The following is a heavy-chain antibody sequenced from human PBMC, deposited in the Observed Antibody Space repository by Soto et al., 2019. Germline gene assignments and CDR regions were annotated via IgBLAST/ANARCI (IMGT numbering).Heavy chain of an antibody. V-gene: IGHV3-23*01. CDR1: VFPFGANA. J-gene: IGHJ4*02. Sequence: EVQVLESGGGLVQPGGSLRLSCVVSVFPFGANAMSWVRQAPGKGLEWVSGLSNTGRRTSYADSVKGWFSISRDKSENTVYLQMNSLRVEDTAVYYCATEMGATQGPFDNWGQGTLVTVSS. D-gene: IGHD1-26*01. CDR3: ATEMGATQGPFDN. CDR2: LSNTGRRT.